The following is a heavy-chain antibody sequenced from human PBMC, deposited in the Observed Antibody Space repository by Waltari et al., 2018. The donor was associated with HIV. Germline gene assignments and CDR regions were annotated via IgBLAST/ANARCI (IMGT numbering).Heavy chain of an antibody. CDR3: AGEMPTIIGDAFDI. V-gene: IGHV3-7*01. CDR2: INQDGSEK. J-gene: IGHJ3*02. D-gene: IGHD3-16*02. CDR1: AFRFSNSW. Sequence: EVQLVESGGGLVQPGGSLRLSCAASAFRFSNSWLNWVRQAPGKGLEWVANINQDGSEKYYVDSVKGRFTISRDNAKNSLYLQMNNLRAEDTAVYYCAGEMPTIIGDAFDIWGQGTMVTISS.